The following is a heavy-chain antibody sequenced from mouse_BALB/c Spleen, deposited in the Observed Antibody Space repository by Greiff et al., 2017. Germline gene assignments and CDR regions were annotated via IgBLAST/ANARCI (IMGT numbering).Heavy chain of an antibody. Sequence: EVQRVESGGGLVQPGGSLKLSCAASGFTFSSYTMSWVRQTPEKRLEWVAYISNGGGSTYYPDSVKGRFTISRDNAKNTLYLQMSSLKSEDTAMYYCARDRGYYLYAMDYWGQGTSVTVSS. D-gene: IGHD2-3*01. V-gene: IGHV5-12-2*01. J-gene: IGHJ4*01. CDR2: ISNGGGST. CDR1: GFTFSSYT. CDR3: ARDRGYYLYAMDY.